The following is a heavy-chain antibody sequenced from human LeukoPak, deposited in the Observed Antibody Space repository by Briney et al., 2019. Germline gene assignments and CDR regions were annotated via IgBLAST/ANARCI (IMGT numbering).Heavy chain of an antibody. Sequence: GGSLRLPCAASGFTVSSNYMSWVRQAPGKGLEWVSVIYSGGSTYYADSVKGRFTISRDNSKNTLYLQMNSLRAEDTAVYYCAKGDGEIAAAGYYYFDYWGQGTLVTVSS. D-gene: IGHD6-13*01. CDR2: IYSGGST. CDR3: AKGDGEIAAAGYYYFDY. J-gene: IGHJ4*02. CDR1: GFTVSSNY. V-gene: IGHV3-53*01.